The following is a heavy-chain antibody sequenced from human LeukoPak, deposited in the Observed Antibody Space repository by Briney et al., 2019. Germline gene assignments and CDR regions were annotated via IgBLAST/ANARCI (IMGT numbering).Heavy chain of an antibody. CDR2: IYTSGST. D-gene: IGHD3-9*01. CDR1: GGSISSYY. J-gene: IGHJ6*03. V-gene: IGHV4-4*07. CDR3: ARVRTHYDILTGYYLPYYYYMDV. Sequence: SETLSLTCTVSGGSISSYYWSWIRQPAGKGLELIGRIYTSGSTNYNPSLKSRVTMSVDTSKNQFSLKLSSVTAADTAVYYCARVRTHYDILTGYYLPYYYYMDVWGKGTTVTVSS.